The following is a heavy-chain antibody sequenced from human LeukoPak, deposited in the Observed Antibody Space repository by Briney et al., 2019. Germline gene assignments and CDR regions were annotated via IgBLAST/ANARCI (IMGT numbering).Heavy chain of an antibody. Sequence: SKTLSLTCTVSGGSISSDRFYWTWVRQPAGKGLEWIGRIKSSNTNYNPSLKSRVSISLDTSTNQFSLKLCSLTAADTAVYYCARVPDWTYVPDYWGQGTLVTVSS. D-gene: IGHD3-16*01. CDR2: IKSSNT. CDR1: GGSISSDRFY. V-gene: IGHV4-61*02. J-gene: IGHJ4*02. CDR3: ARVPDWTYVPDY.